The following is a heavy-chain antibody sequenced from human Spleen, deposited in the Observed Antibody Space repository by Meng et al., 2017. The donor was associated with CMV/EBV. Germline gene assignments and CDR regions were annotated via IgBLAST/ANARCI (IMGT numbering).Heavy chain of an antibody. CDR3: ARDFLSYYYYYYGMDV. V-gene: IGHV3-48*04. CDR2: ISSSSSTI. Sequence: ETLSLTCAASGFTFSSYSMNWVRQAPGKGLEWVSYISSSSSTIYYADSVKGRFTISRDNAKNSLYLQMNSLRAEDTAVYYCARDFLSYYYYYYGMDVWGQGTTVTVSS. CDR1: GFTFSSYS. J-gene: IGHJ6*02.